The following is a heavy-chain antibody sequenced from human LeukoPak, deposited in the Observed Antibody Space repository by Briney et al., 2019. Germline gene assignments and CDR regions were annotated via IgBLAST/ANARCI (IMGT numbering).Heavy chain of an antibody. D-gene: IGHD3-22*01. J-gene: IGHJ4*02. V-gene: IGHV1-46*01. CDR3: ARDQLTMISIPFDY. Sequence: ASVKVSCKASGGTFSSYAISWVRQAPGQGLEWMGIINPSGGSTSYAQKFQGRVTMTRDTSTSTVYMELSSLRSEDTAVYYCARDQLTMISIPFDYWGQGTLVTVSS. CDR1: GGTFSSYA. CDR2: INPSGGST.